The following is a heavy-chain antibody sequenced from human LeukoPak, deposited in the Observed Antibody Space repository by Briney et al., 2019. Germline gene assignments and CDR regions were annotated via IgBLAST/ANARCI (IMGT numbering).Heavy chain of an antibody. J-gene: IGHJ6*03. Sequence: GGSLRLSCAASGFTFSSYWMHWVRHAPGKGLVWVSCINSDGSSTRYADSVTGRFTIYRDNAKNTLYLQMNSLRAEDTAVYYCARGDYYGSGSYYHYYYYYMDVWGKGTTVTISS. CDR3: ARGDYYGSGSYYHYYYYYMDV. CDR1: GFTFSSYW. CDR2: INSDGSST. D-gene: IGHD3-10*01. V-gene: IGHV3-74*01.